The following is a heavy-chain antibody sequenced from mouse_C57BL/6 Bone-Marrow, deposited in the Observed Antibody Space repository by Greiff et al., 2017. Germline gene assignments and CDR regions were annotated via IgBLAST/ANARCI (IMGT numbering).Heavy chain of an antibody. CDR2: IIPSNDGT. D-gene: IGHD2-4*01. CDR3: ARSGGLRRLDY. Sequence: QVQLQQPGTELVKPGASVKLSCKASGYTFTSYWMHWVKQRPGQGLEWIGNIIPSNDGTNYNEKFKSKATLTVDKSSSTVYMQLSSLTSEDSAVYYCARSGGLRRLDYWGQGTTLTVSS. CDR1: GYTFTSYW. V-gene: IGHV1-53*01. J-gene: IGHJ2*01.